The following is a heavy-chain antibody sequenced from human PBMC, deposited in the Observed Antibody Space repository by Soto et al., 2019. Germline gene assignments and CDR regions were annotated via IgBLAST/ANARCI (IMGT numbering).Heavy chain of an antibody. CDR2: INSDGSGT. J-gene: IGHJ4*02. Sequence: GGSMRLSCATSGLAFCDYWMHWARQVPGKGLVWLSRINSDGSGTGYADSVRGRFTIFRDNAKRTVYLQMNSLTVEDTAVYYCVEEGGAGTGYWGQGTMVTVSS. V-gene: IGHV3-74*01. CDR1: GLAFCDYW. CDR3: VEEGGAGTGY.